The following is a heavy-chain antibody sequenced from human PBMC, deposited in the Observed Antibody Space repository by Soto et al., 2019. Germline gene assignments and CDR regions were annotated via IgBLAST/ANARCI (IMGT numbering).Heavy chain of an antibody. J-gene: IGHJ3*02. CDR2: IYYSGST. V-gene: IGHV4-59*01. Sequence: PSETLSLTCTVSGGSISSYYWSWIRQPPGKGLEWIGYIYYSGSTNYNPSLKSRVTISVDTSKNQFSLKLSSVTAADTAVYYCAISTVTPDTADAFDIWGQGTMVTVSS. CDR3: AISTVTPDTADAFDI. D-gene: IGHD4-17*01. CDR1: GGSISSYY.